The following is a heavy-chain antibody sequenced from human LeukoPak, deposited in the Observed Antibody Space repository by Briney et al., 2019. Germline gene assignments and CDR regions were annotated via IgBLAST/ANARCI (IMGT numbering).Heavy chain of an antibody. J-gene: IGHJ4*02. V-gene: IGHV3-23*01. CDR3: AKGGDGYNYYPDY. CDR2: ISGSGGST. D-gene: IGHD5-24*01. Sequence: PGGSLRLSCAASGFTFSSYAMSWVRQAPGKGLEWVSAISGSGGSTYYADSVKGRFTISGDNSKNTLYLQMNSLRAEDTAVYYCAKGGDGYNYYPDYWGQGTLVTVSS. CDR1: GFTFSSYA.